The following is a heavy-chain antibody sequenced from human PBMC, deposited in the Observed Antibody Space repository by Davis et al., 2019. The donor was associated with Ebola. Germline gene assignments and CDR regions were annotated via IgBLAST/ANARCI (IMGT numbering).Heavy chain of an antibody. Sequence: GESLKISCAASGFTFSSYGMHWVRQASGKGLEWVGRIRSKANSYATAYAASVKGRFTISRDDSKNTAYLQMNSLKTEDTAVYYCTRLLRYCSGGSCSEYFQHWGQGTLVTVSS. CDR2: IRSKANSYAT. V-gene: IGHV3-73*01. CDR1: GFTFSSYG. CDR3: TRLLRYCSGGSCSEYFQH. D-gene: IGHD2-15*01. J-gene: IGHJ1*01.